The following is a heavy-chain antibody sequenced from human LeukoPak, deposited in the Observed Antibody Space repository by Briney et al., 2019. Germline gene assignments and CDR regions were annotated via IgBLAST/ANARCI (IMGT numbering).Heavy chain of an antibody. V-gene: IGHV4-38-2*02. CDR3: GRESGRYHFDY. CDR2: MYHSGST. CDR1: GYPISSGYY. D-gene: IGHD1-26*01. Sequence: PSETLSLTCAVSGYPISSGYYWGWIRQPPGKGLEWIGSMYHSGSTYYNPSLKSRATISVDTSKNEFSLKLSSVTAADTAVYYCGRESGRYHFDYWGQGTLVTVSS. J-gene: IGHJ4*02.